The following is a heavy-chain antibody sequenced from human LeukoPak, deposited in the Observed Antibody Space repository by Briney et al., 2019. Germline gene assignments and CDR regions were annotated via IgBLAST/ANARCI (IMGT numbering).Heavy chain of an antibody. J-gene: IGHJ3*02. Sequence: GESLKISCKGSGYSFTTYWIAWVRRMPGKDLVWLGIVYPVESETRNSPSSQGQVAISADKSISTAYLQWGSLEASDTAMYYCTRSPRDGYHDAFDIWGQGTMVTVSS. D-gene: IGHD5-24*01. CDR1: GYSFTTYW. V-gene: IGHV5-51*01. CDR2: VYPVESET. CDR3: TRSPRDGYHDAFDI.